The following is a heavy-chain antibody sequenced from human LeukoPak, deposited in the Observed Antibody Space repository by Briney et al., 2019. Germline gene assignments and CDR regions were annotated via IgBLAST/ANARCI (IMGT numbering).Heavy chain of an antibody. V-gene: IGHV4-59*08. J-gene: IGHJ3*02. CDR1: GGAISSYY. CDR3: ARGRGEVVVAAWDVFDI. CDR2: MFYGGTT. D-gene: IGHD2-15*01. Sequence: SETLSLTCTVSGGAISSYYWSWIRQPPGQGLEWIAYMFYGGTTNYNPSLRSRVTISLDTSKNQFSLRLSSVTAADTAVYYCARGRGEVVVAAWDVFDIWGQGTMVTVSS.